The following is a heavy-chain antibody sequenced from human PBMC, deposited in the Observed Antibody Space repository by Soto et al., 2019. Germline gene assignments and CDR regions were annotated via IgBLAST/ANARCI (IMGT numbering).Heavy chain of an antibody. CDR2: IYVTGAV. CDR3: ARLRIATNNYKWFDP. V-gene: IGHV4-31*03. Sequence: SETLSLTCSVSGAAFNRGNYYWGWIRQVPGKGLEWIGHIYVTGAVDYNPSLRDRITISQDTSERQFSLNLRLVTAADTAVYYCARLRIATNNYKWFDPWGQGTLVTVSS. D-gene: IGHD2-21*01. CDR1: GAAFNRGNYY. J-gene: IGHJ5*02.